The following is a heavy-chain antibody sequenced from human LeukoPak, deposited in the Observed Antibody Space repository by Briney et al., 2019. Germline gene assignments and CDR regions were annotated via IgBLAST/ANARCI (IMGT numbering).Heavy chain of an antibody. CDR2: IFNTGST. CDR1: GGSISSNY. V-gene: IGHV4-59*01. Sequence: SETLSLTCTVSGGSISSNYWSWIRQPPGKGLEWIGYIFNTGSTNYNPSLKSRVIISVDTSKNQFSLKVYSVTAADTAVYYCARNFPGRTEDVWGKGTTVTVSS. CDR3: ARNFPGRTEDV. J-gene: IGHJ6*04.